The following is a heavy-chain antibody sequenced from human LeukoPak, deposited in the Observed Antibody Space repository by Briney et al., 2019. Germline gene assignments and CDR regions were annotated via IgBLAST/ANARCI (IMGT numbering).Heavy chain of an antibody. J-gene: IGHJ6*03. CDR3: AREGKWELLPAYYYMDV. Sequence: GGSLRLSCAASGFTFSSYSMNWVRPAPGKGLEWVSSISRSSSYIRYADSVRGRFTISRDNAKNSLFLQMNSLRGEDTAVYYCAREGKWELLPAYYYMDVWGKGTTVTISS. CDR1: GFTFSSYS. V-gene: IGHV3-21*01. CDR2: ISRSSSYI. D-gene: IGHD1-26*01.